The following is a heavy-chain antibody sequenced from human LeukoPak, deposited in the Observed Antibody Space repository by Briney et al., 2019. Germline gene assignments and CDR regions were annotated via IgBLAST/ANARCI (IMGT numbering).Heavy chain of an antibody. J-gene: IGHJ6*02. CDR2: ISYDGSNK. Sequence: GRSLRLSCAASGFTFSSYAMHWVRQAPGKGLEWVAVISYDGSNKYYADSVKGRFTISRDNSKNTLYLQMNSLRAEDTAVYYCAREKSGMDVWGQGTTVTVSS. CDR1: GFTFSSYA. CDR3: AREKSGMDV. V-gene: IGHV3-30-3*01.